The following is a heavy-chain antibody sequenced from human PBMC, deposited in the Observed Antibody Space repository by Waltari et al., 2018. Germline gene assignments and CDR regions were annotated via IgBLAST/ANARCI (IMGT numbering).Heavy chain of an antibody. CDR2: ISYDGSNK. CDR1: GFTFSSYA. V-gene: IGHV3-30*01. CDR3: ARDATYGDYFDY. J-gene: IGHJ4*02. D-gene: IGHD4-17*01. Sequence: QVQLVESGGGVVQPGRSLRLSCAASGFTFSSYAMHWVRQAPGKGLEWVAVISYDGSNKYYADSVQGRFTISRDNSKNTLYLQMNSLRAEDTAVYYCARDATYGDYFDYWGQGTLVIVSS.